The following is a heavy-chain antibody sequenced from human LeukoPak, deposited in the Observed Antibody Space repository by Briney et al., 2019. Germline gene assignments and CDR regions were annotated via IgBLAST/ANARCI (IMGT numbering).Heavy chain of an antibody. CDR3: AREFDYYAFDI. CDR2: IIPILGIA. CDR1: GGTFISYA. D-gene: IGHD4/OR15-4a*01. Sequence: SVKVTCKASGGTFISYAISWVRQAPGQGLEWMGRIIPILGIANYAQKFQGRVTITADKSTSKAYMELSSLRSEDTAVYYCAREFDYYAFDIWGQGTMVTVSS. J-gene: IGHJ3*02. V-gene: IGHV1-69*04.